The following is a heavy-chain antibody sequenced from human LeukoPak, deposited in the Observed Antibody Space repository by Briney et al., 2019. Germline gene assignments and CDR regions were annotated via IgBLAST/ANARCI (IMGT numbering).Heavy chain of an antibody. J-gene: IGHJ4*02. CDR1: GGSISSYY. Sequence: SETLSLTCTVSGGSISSYYWSWIRQPPGKGLEWIGYIYCSGSTNYNPSLKSRVTISVDTSKNQFSLKLSSVTAADTAVYYCAGCSGGSCSDYWGQGTLVTVSS. CDR3: AGCSGGSCSDY. V-gene: IGHV4-59*01. D-gene: IGHD2-15*01. CDR2: IYCSGST.